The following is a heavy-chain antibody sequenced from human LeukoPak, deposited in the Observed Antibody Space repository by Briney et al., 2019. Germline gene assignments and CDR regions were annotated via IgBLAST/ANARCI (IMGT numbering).Heavy chain of an antibody. D-gene: IGHD3-10*01. CDR3: TRDPAHEEVRGIFIPYFDS. Sequence: ASVKVSCKASGYTFSSYGISWVRQAPGQGLEWVGWISANSGYTNYAQNLQGRLTMTTDTSTSTAYMELRSLRSDDTAMYYCTRDPAHEEVRGIFIPYFDSWGQGTLVTVSS. J-gene: IGHJ4*02. CDR1: GYTFSSYG. CDR2: ISANSGYT. V-gene: IGHV1-18*01.